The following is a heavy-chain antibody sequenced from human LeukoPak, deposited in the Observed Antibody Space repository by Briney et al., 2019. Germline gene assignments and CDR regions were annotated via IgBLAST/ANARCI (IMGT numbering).Heavy chain of an antibody. CDR2: IFYSGST. V-gene: IGHV4-30-4*01. CDR1: GGSITSGDYY. Sequence: PSETLSLTCTVSGGSITSGDYYSNGIRQPPGQGLEWIGCIFYSGSTYYNPSLKSRVTISVDTSKNQFSLKLSSVTAADTAVYYCARGSDAYKVGRYWGQGTLVTVSS. J-gene: IGHJ4*02. CDR3: ARGSDAYKVGRY. D-gene: IGHD5-24*01.